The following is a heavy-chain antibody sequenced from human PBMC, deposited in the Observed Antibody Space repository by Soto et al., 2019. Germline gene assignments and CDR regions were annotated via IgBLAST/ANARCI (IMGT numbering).Heavy chain of an antibody. CDR3: AKGAVAAAGSYYYDGMDV. J-gene: IGHJ6*02. Sequence: EVQLLESGGGLVQPGGSLRLSCAASGFTFSSYAMSWVRQAPGKGLEWVSAISGSGGSTYYADSVKGRFTISRDNSKNTLYLQMNSLRAEDTAVYYCAKGAVAAAGSYYYDGMDVWGQGTTVTVSS. D-gene: IGHD6-13*01. CDR2: ISGSGGST. V-gene: IGHV3-23*01. CDR1: GFTFSSYA.